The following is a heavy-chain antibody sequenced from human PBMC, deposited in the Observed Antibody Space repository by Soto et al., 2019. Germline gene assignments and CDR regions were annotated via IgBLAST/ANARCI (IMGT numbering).Heavy chain of an antibody. V-gene: IGHV3-64D*06. Sequence: GGSLRLSCSASGVTFSSYAMHWVRQAPGKGLEYVSSISTNGGSTHYADSVKGRFTISRDNSKNTQYLQMSSLRADDTAVYYCVKGEYYYDSSSYHPLDYWGQGTLVTVSS. J-gene: IGHJ4*02. D-gene: IGHD3-22*01. CDR3: VKGEYYYDSSSYHPLDY. CDR2: ISTNGGST. CDR1: GVTFSSYA.